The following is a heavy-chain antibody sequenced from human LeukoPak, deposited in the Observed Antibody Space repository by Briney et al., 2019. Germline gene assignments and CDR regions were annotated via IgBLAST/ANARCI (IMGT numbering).Heavy chain of an antibody. Sequence: GGSLRLSCAASGFTFSSYAMSWVRQAPGKGLEWGSAISGSGGSTYYADSVKGRFTISRDNSKNTLYLQMNSLRAEDTAVYYCAKARARWLQLLDYWGQGTLVTVSS. CDR1: GFTFSSYA. V-gene: IGHV3-23*01. D-gene: IGHD5-24*01. CDR2: ISGSGGST. CDR3: AKARARWLQLLDY. J-gene: IGHJ4*02.